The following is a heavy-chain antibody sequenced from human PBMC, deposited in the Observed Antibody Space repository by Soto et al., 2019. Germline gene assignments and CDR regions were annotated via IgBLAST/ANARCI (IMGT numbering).Heavy chain of an antibody. CDR3: AKHISAPTSVVVVQATPYFDS. CDR2: TSGTGGDT. V-gene: IGHV3-23*01. J-gene: IGHJ4*02. D-gene: IGHD2-15*01. Sequence: EVRLLESGGGLVQPGGSLRLTCEASGFTFVTYALSWVRQAPGKGLEWVSSTSGTGGDTYHADSVKGRFTISRDNSKNTPYVQMSSLTAEDTAPDYCAKHISAPTSVVVVQATPYFDSLGQGTLVHGAS. CDR1: GFTFVTYA.